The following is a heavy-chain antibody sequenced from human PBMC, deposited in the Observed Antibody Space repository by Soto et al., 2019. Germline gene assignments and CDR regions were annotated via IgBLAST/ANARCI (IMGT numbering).Heavy chain of an antibody. CDR3: ARHHDS. CDR1: GGSISSYY. Sequence: QVQLQESGPGLVKPSETLSLTCTVSGGSISSYYWCWNRQPPGKGLEWIGYIYYSGSTNYNPSLKSRVTKSLDTAKNRFSLKLSSVTAADTAVYYCARHHDSWGQGTLVTVSS. V-gene: IGHV4-59*08. J-gene: IGHJ4*02. CDR2: IYYSGST.